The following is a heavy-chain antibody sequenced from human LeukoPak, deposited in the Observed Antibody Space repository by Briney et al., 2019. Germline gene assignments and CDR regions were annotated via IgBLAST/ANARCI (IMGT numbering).Heavy chain of an antibody. CDR3: AREIRAFTIFGSHYYYYGMDV. V-gene: IGHV1-69*13. Sequence: GASVKVSCKASGGTFSSYAIGWVRQAPGQGLEWMGGIIPIFGTANYAQKFQGRVTITADESTSTAYMELSSLRSEDTAVYYCAREIRAFTIFGSHYYYYGMDVWGQGTTVTVSS. J-gene: IGHJ6*02. D-gene: IGHD3-3*01. CDR2: IIPIFGTA. CDR1: GGTFSSYA.